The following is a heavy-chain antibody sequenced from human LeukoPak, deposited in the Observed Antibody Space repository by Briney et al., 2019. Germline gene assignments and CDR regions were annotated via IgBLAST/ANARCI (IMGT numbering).Heavy chain of an antibody. CDR1: GGSISSGDYY. J-gene: IGHJ4*02. V-gene: IGHV4-30-4*08. CDR3: ARNLVPAAFDY. D-gene: IGHD2-2*01. Sequence: SQTLSLTCTVSGGSISSGDYYWSWIRQPPGKGLEWIGYICYSGSTYYNPSLKSRVTISVDTSKNQFSLKLSSVTAADTAVYYCARNLVPAAFDYWGQGTLVTVSS. CDR2: ICYSGST.